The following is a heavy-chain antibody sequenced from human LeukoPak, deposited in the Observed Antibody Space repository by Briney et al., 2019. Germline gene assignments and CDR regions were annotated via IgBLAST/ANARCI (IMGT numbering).Heavy chain of an antibody. J-gene: IGHJ6*03. V-gene: IGHV3-23*01. CDR2: ISGSGNTV. D-gene: IGHD2-8*02. CDR3: AKAGGYYYYFYMDV. CDR1: AFTFSNYA. Sequence: GGSLRLSCAASAFTFSNYAMNWVRQAPGKGLEWVSAISGSGNTVHYADSVKGRFTIPRDNSKSTLYLQMNSLTAEDTAVYYCAKAGGYYYYFYMDVWGKGTTVTVSS.